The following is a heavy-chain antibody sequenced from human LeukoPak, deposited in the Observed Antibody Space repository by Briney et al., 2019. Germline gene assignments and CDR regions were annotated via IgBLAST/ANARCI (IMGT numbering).Heavy chain of an antibody. CDR2: INHSGST. CDR3: ARGKTSPYYYGSGSYTY. J-gene: IGHJ4*02. Sequence: PSETLSLTCAVYGGSFSGYYWSRIRQPPGKGLEWIGEINHSGSTNYNPSLKSRVTISVDTSKNQFSLKLSSVTAADTAVYYCARGKTSPYYYGSGSYTYWGQGTLVTVSS. D-gene: IGHD3-10*01. V-gene: IGHV4-34*01. CDR1: GGSFSGYY.